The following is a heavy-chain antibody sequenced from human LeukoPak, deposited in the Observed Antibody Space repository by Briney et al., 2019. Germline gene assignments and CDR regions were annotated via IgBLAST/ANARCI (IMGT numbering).Heavy chain of an antibody. CDR1: GFTFSDYY. D-gene: IGHD4-23*01. Sequence: GGSLRLSCAASGFTFSDYYMSWIRQAPGKGLEWVSNISSSSSYTNYADSVKGRFTISRDNAKNSLYLQMNSLRAADTAVYYCARDQGYGGNSAPYYWGQGTLVTVSS. J-gene: IGHJ4*02. CDR3: ARDQGYGGNSAPYY. V-gene: IGHV3-11*05. CDR2: ISSSSSYT.